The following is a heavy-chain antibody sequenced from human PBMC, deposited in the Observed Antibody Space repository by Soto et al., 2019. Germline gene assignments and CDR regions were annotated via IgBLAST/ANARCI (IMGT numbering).Heavy chain of an antibody. CDR2: ISYDGSNK. CDR3: SKDLDSRRYDY. V-gene: IGHV3-30*18. D-gene: IGHD3-16*02. CDR1: GFTFSTYG. Sequence: PGGSLRLSCAASGFTFSTYGMHWVRQAPGKGLEWVALISYDGSNKYYADSVKGRFTISRDNYKNTLSLQMDSLRTEDTAVYYCSKDLDSRRYDYWGQGILVTVSS. J-gene: IGHJ4*02.